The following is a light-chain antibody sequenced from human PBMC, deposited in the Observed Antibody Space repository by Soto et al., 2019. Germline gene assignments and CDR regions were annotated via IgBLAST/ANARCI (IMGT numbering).Light chain of an antibody. CDR1: QDIRGA. J-gene: IGKJ5*01. Sequence: AIQVTQSPSSLSASVGDRVTMTCRASQDIRGALAWYQQKSGKPPNLLIYDVSTLEGGVPSRFSGSGSGTEFTLTISSLQPEDFGTYYCQQFNSYPTTFGYGTRLEIK. V-gene: IGKV1-13*02. CDR3: QQFNSYPTT. CDR2: DVS.